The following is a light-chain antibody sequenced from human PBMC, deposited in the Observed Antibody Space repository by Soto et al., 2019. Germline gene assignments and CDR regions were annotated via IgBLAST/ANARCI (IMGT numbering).Light chain of an antibody. V-gene: IGLV3-21*02. J-gene: IGLJ1*01. CDR1: NIGGKS. CDR3: HVWDSSSDHYV. CDR2: DDS. Sequence: SYELTQPPSVSVAPGQTARITCGGNNIGGKSVHWYQQKPGQAPVPVVYDDSDRPSGIPDRFPGSNSGDTATLTIRRVEAGDEADYYCHVWDSSSDHYVFGTGTKVTVL.